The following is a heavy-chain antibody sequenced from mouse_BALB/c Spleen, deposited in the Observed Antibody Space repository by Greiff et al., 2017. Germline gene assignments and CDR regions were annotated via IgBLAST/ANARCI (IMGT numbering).Heavy chain of an antibody. J-gene: IGHJ4*01. Sequence: EVQVVESGAELVKPGASVKLSCTASGFNIKDTYMHWVKQRPEQGLEWIGRIDPANGNTKYDPKFQGKATITADTSSNTAYLQLSSLTSEDTAVYYCARSNWDRAMDYWGQGTSVTVSS. V-gene: IGHV14-3*02. D-gene: IGHD4-1*01. CDR2: IDPANGNT. CDR1: GFNIKDTY. CDR3: ARSNWDRAMDY.